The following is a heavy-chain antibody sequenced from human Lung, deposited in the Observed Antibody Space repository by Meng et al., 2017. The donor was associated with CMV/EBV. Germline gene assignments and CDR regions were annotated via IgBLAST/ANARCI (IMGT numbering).Heavy chain of an antibody. J-gene: IGHJ4*02. D-gene: IGHD3-10*02. CDR3: ARVVVHYYARGDNADYSDY. CDR1: TFTNYG. CDR2: ISAYSGNT. Sequence: TFTNYGLTWLRQAPGKGRRWVGGISAYSGNTKYAQKNQDRVTMTTHTSSNTAYMELRSLRSDDTDIYYCARVVVHYYARGDNADYSDYWGQGTLVTVSS. V-gene: IGHV1-18*04.